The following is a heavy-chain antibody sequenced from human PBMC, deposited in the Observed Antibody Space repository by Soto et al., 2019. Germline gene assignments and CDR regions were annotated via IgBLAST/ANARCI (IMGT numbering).Heavy chain of an antibody. CDR1: GYTFTGYY. Sequence: ASVKVSCKASGYTFTGYYMHWVRQAPGQGLEWMGWINPNSGGTNYAQKFQGWVTMTRDTSISTAYMELSRLGSDDTAVYYCARVKQLVARQGAFDIWGQGTMVTVSS. CDR2: INPNSGGT. V-gene: IGHV1-2*04. CDR3: ARVKQLVARQGAFDI. J-gene: IGHJ3*02. D-gene: IGHD6-6*01.